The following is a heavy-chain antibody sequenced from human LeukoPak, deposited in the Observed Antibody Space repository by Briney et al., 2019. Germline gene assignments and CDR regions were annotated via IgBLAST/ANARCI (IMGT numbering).Heavy chain of an antibody. V-gene: IGHV3-7*01. J-gene: IGHJ6*03. CDR1: GFTFSSYW. Sequence: GGSLRLSCVASGFTFSSYWMSWVRQAPGKGLEWVANIKQDGSEKYYVDSVKGRFTISRDNAKNSLYLQMNSLRAEDTAVYYCARVNEDTAMVGYYYYMDVWGKGTTVTVSS. CDR2: IKQDGSEK. D-gene: IGHD5-18*01. CDR3: ARVNEDTAMVGYYYYMDV.